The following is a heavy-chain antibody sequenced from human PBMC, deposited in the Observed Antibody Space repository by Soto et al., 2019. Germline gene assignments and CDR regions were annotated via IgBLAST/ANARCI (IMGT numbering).Heavy chain of an antibody. Sequence: PGGSLRLSCAASGFTFSSYWMSWVRQAPGKGLEWVANIKKDGSEKYYVDSVKGRFTISRDNAKNSLYLQMNRLRADATAVYYCSRSTNYSDRSGYYQYYSDYWGQGTLVTVSS. CDR1: GFTFSSYW. CDR2: IKKDGSEK. J-gene: IGHJ4*02. CDR3: SRSTNYSDRSGYYQYYSDY. D-gene: IGHD3-22*01. V-gene: IGHV3-7*03.